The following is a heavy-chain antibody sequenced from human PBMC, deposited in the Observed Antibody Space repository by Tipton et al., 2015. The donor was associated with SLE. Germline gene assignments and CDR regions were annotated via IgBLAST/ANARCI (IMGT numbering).Heavy chain of an antibody. D-gene: IGHD2-21*02. Sequence: GLVKPSETLSLTCAVYGGSFSGYYWSWIRQPPGKGLEWIGEINHSGSTNYNPSLKSRATISVDTSKNQFSLELSSVTAADTAVYYCARGLATAPYYYYYMDVWGKGTTVTVSS. CDR1: GGSFSGYY. V-gene: IGHV4-34*01. CDR3: ARGLATAPYYYYYMDV. J-gene: IGHJ6*03. CDR2: INHSGST.